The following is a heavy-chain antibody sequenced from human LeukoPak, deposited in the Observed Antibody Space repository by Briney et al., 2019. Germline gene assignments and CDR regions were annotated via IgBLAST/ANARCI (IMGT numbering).Heavy chain of an antibody. CDR2: IWYDGSNK. J-gene: IGHJ4*02. CDR3: ARDGAVYYDFWSGYLQNGFDY. CDR1: GFTFSSYA. V-gene: IGHV3-33*08. D-gene: IGHD3-3*01. Sequence: GGSLRLSCSASGFTFSSYAMHWVRQAPGKGLEWVAVIWYDGSNKYYADSVKGRFTISRDNSKNTLYLQMNSLRAEDTAVYYCARDGAVYYDFWSGYLQNGFDYWGQGTLVTVSS.